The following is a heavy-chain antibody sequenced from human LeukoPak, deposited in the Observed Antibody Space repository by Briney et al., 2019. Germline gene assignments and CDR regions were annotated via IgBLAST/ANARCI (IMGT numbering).Heavy chain of an antibody. D-gene: IGHD2-2*01. CDR1: GYTFNSFA. Sequence: GASVKLSCKASGYTFNSFAISWVRQAPGQGPEWMGWISGNNGNTKYAQNLQGRVSMTTDTSTSTAYMELRSLTSDDTAVYYCARDDNVVVPASRPLGYYYMDVWGKGTTVTVSS. CDR3: ARDDNVVVPASRPLGYYYMDV. J-gene: IGHJ6*03. CDR2: ISGNNGNT. V-gene: IGHV1-18*01.